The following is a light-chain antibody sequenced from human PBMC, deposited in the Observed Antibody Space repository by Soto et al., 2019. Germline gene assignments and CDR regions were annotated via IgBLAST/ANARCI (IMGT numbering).Light chain of an antibody. Sequence: QPVLTQPPSVSGAPGQRVIMSCTGSSSNIGAGFDVHWYQQLPGSAPTLLIFGNSNRPTGVPDRFSASKGGTSASLTITGLQADDEADYYCQSYDISLRGNVFGPGTKVTVL. V-gene: IGLV1-40*01. CDR3: QSYDISLRGNV. CDR1: SSNIGAGFD. CDR2: GNS. J-gene: IGLJ1*01.